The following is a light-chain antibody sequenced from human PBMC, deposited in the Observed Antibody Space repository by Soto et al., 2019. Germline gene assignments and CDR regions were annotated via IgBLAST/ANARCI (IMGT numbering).Light chain of an antibody. CDR1: SSNIGSND. V-gene: IGLV1-51*02. CDR2: ENS. CDR3: GTWDSSLIAL. J-gene: IGLJ1*01. Sequence: QSVLPQPPSVSAAPGQKVTISCSGNSSNIGSNDVSWYQQLPGKAPKLLIYENSQRPSGIPDRFSGSKSGTSATLGITGLQTGDEADYYCGTWDSSLIALFGTGTKLTV.